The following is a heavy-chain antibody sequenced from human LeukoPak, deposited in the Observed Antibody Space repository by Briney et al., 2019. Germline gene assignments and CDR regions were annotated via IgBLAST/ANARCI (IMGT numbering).Heavy chain of an antibody. V-gene: IGHV1-2*06. D-gene: IGHD3-22*01. J-gene: IGHJ4*02. CDR2: INPNSGGT. CDR3: ARAYYYDSSAYYFDY. CDR1: GYTFTGYY. Sequence: ASVKVSCKASGYTFTGYYMHWVRQAPGQGLEWMGRINPNSGGTNYAQKFQDRVTMTRDTSIGTAYMELSRLRSDDTAMYFCARAYYYDSSAYYFDYWGQGTLVTVSS.